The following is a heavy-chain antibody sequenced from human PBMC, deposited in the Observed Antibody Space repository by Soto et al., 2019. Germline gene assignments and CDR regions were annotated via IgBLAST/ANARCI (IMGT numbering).Heavy chain of an antibody. CDR3: ARDSADYGDYDIDVDYYYYGLDV. CDR1: GFTFSNYA. J-gene: IGHJ6*02. Sequence: GGSLRLSCAASGFTFSNYALHWVRQAPGKGLEWVAVISYDGNNKYYANSVKGRITISRDNSKSTLYLHMNSLRTEDTAVFYCARDSADYGDYDIDVDYYYYGLDVWGQGTTVTVSS. D-gene: IGHD4-17*01. CDR2: ISYDGNNK. V-gene: IGHV3-30-3*01.